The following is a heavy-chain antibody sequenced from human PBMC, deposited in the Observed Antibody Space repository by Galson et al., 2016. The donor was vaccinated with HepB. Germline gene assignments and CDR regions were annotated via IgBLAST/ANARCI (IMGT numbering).Heavy chain of an antibody. J-gene: IGHJ3*02. Sequence: SLRLSCAASGFSLTTFAMHWVRQAPGKGLEWVAVISYDGSDKYYADSVKGRFTISRDNPRNTLSLQMDSLKADDTAVYYCAGRHTRTSFDRLNDALDIWGQGTMVTVSS. D-gene: IGHD3-9*01. CDR2: ISYDGSDK. V-gene: IGHV3-30-3*01. CDR1: GFSLTTFA. CDR3: AGRHTRTSFDRLNDALDI.